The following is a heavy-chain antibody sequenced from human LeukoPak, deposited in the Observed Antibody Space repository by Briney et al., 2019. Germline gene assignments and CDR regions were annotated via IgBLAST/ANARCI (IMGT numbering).Heavy chain of an antibody. CDR2: IYYSGST. CDR1: GFTFSSYA. J-gene: IGHJ5*02. Sequence: LRLSCAASGFTFSSYAMSWVRQAPGKGLEWIGYIYYSGSTYYNPSLKSRVTISVDTSKNQFSLKLSSVTAADTAVYYCARALYDFWSGYFLSLWFDPWGQGTLVTVSS. D-gene: IGHD3-3*01. V-gene: IGHV4-30-4*08. CDR3: ARALYDFWSGYFLSLWFDP.